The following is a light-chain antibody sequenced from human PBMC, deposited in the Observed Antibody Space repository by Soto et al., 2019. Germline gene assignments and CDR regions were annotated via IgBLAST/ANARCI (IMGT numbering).Light chain of an antibody. Sequence: QSALTQPDSVSGSPGQSITISCTGTSSDIGGYNYVSWYQQHPGKAPKLIIYDVSNRPSGVSNRFSGSKSGNTASLTISGLQAEDEADYFCSSYTTYNALFGGGTKVTVL. CDR1: SSDIGGYNY. V-gene: IGLV2-14*03. J-gene: IGLJ3*02. CDR3: SSYTTYNAL. CDR2: DVS.